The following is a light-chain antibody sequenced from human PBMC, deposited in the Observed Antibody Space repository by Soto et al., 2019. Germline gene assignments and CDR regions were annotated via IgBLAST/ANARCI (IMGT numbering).Light chain of an antibody. J-gene: IGLJ3*02. CDR1: RSNIGAGYG. V-gene: IGLV1-40*01. CDR2: GND. CDR3: QSYDSSLGGSV. Sequence: QSVLTQPPSVSGAPGQRVTISCTGSRSNIGAGYGVFWYQQVPGTAPKLLMYGNDNRPSGVPDRFSGSKSGTSASLAITGLQPEDEADYHCQSYDSSLGGSVFGGGTKLTVL.